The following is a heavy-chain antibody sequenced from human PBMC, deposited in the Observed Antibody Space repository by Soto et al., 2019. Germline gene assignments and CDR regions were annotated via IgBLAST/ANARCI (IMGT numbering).Heavy chain of an antibody. V-gene: IGHV3-23*01. CDR2: ISGSGGST. CDR1: GFTFSSYA. Sequence: GSLRLSCAASGFTFSSYAMSWVRQAPGKGLEWVSAISGSGGSTYYADSVKGRFTISRDNSKNTLYLQMNSLRAEDTAVYYCAKGLGEPPQFGMDVWGQGTTVTVSS. CDR3: AKGLGEPPQFGMDV. D-gene: IGHD3-16*01. J-gene: IGHJ6*02.